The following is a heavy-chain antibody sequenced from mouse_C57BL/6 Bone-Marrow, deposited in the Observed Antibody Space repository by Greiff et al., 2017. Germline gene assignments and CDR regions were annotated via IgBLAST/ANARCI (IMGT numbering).Heavy chain of an antibody. D-gene: IGHD1-1*01. V-gene: IGHV1-81*01. CDR2: IYPRSGNT. J-gene: IGHJ2*01. CDR3: ALYYYGSRDY. Sequence: VQLQQSGAELAGPGASVKLSCKASGYPFPSFGLSWLKQRTGPGLEWIGEIYPRSGNTYYNEKFKGKATLTADKSSSTAYMELRSLTSEDAAVYFCALYYYGSRDYWGQGTTLTVAS. CDR1: GYPFPSFG.